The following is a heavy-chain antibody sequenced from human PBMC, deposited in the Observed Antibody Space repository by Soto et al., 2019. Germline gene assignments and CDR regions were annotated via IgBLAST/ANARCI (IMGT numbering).Heavy chain of an antibody. Sequence: EVQLVESGGGLVQPGGSLRLSCAASGFTFSSYSMNWVRQAPGKGLEWVSYISSSSSTIYYADSVKGRFTISRDNAKNSLYLQMNSLRDEDTAVYYCARDAPDSADDSSGYWTFDYWGQGTLVTVSS. CDR1: GFTFSSYS. CDR3: ARDAPDSADDSSGYWTFDY. V-gene: IGHV3-48*02. CDR2: ISSSSSTI. J-gene: IGHJ4*02. D-gene: IGHD3-22*01.